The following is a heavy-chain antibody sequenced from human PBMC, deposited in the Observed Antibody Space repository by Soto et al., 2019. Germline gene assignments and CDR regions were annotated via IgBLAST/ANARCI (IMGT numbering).Heavy chain of an antibody. D-gene: IGHD3-22*01. CDR1: GFTFSSYG. J-gene: IGHJ4*02. V-gene: IGHV3-33*01. CDR2: IWYDGSNK. Sequence: QVQLVESGGGVVQPGRSLRLSCAASGFTFSSYGMHWVRQAPGKGLEWVAVIWYDGSNKYYADSVKGRFTISRDNSKNTLYLQMNSLRAEDTAVYYCASGTAYDSSGYSDFDYWGQGTLVTVSS. CDR3: ASGTAYDSSGYSDFDY.